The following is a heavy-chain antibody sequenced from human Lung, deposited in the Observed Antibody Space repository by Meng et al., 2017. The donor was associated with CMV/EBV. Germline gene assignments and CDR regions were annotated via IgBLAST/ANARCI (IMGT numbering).Heavy chain of an antibody. J-gene: IGHJ6*02. CDR1: GLSIGGNY. D-gene: IGHD3-22*01. CDR2: IYISEKT. V-gene: IGHV3-66*03. Sequence: ESXKISXEASGLSIGGNYMSWVRQAPGKGLVWVAVIYISEKTYYADSVKGRFTISRDKSKNTIYLQMQSLAVEDTAVYYCARDRGCRGTTCHTSYFYGLDVWGQGTXVTVSS. CDR3: ARDRGCRGTTCHTSYFYGLDV.